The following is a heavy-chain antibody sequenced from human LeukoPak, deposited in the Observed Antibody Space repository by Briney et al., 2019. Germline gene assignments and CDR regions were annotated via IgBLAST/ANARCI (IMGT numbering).Heavy chain of an antibody. D-gene: IGHD6-19*01. V-gene: IGHV3-30*02. CDR3: ARGSSSGWSGSYYYYMDV. J-gene: IGHJ6*03. CDR1: GFTFSSYG. Sequence: PGGSLRLSCAASGFTFSSYGMHWVRQAPGKGLEWVAFIRYDGSNKYYADSVKGRFTISRDNSKNTLYLQMNSLRAENTAVYYCARGSSSGWSGSYYYYMDVWGKGTTVTVSS. CDR2: IRYDGSNK.